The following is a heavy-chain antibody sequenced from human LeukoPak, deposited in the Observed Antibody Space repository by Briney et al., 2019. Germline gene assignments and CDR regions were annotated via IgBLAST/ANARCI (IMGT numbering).Heavy chain of an antibody. CDR1: GFTFSSYG. Sequence: GGSLRLSCAASGFTFSSYGMSWVRQAPGKGLEWVSGISSSGGSIYYADSVKGRFTISRDNSKNTLYLQMNSLRAEDTAVYYCAKGKFNYYYYYMDVWGKGTTVTVSS. CDR2: ISSSGGSI. CDR3: AKGKFNYYYYYMDV. J-gene: IGHJ6*03. V-gene: IGHV3-23*01.